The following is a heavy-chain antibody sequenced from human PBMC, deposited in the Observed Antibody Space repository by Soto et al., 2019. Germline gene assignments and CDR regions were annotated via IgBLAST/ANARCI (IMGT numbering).Heavy chain of an antibody. CDR3: ARVTSMVRGVIDNWFDP. CDR2: IIPMYGPA. J-gene: IGHJ5*02. V-gene: IGHV1-69*01. D-gene: IGHD3-10*01. CDR1: GGTFSSYA. Sequence: SVKGSCTASGGTFSSYAIHWVRQAPGQGLEWMGGIIPMYGPAKYAQRFQGRVTITADESTTTVYMELTSLTSQDTAVYYCARVTSMVRGVIDNWFDPWGHGTLVTVSS.